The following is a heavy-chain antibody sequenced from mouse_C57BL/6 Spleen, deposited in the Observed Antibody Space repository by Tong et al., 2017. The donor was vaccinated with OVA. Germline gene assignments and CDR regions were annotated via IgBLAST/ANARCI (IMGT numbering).Heavy chain of an antibody. Sequence: LVKTGASVKISCKASGYSFTGYYMHWVKQSHGKSLEWIGYISCYNGATSYNQKFKGKATFTVDTSSSTAYMQFSSLTSEDSAVYFCARFYYGSLFDYWGQGTTLTVSS. CDR1: GYSFTGYY. V-gene: IGHV1S34*01. CDR2: ISCYNGAT. CDR3: ARFYYGSLFDY. D-gene: IGHD1-1*01. J-gene: IGHJ2*01.